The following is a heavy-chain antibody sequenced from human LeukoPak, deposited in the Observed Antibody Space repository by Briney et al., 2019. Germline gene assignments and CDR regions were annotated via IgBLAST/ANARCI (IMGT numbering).Heavy chain of an antibody. CDR2: IYHTGST. J-gene: IGHJ4*02. D-gene: IGHD7-27*01. Sequence: SETLSLTCTVSGGSISPYYWSWIRQPPGKGLEWIGYIYHTGSTSYSPSLKSRVTISADTSQNQFSLKLSSVTAADTAVYYCASRKLGNDYWGQGTLVTVSS. CDR3: ASRKLGNDY. CDR1: GGSISPYY. V-gene: IGHV4-59*01.